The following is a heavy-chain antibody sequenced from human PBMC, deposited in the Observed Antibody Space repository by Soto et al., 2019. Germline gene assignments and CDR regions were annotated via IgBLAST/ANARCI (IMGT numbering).Heavy chain of an antibody. D-gene: IGHD3-10*02. CDR3: ARSPLSYDYVRQTWREVGDSFDV. CDR2: LIHGGST. J-gene: IGHJ3*01. V-gene: IGHV4-34*02. Sequence: QVHLEQWGAGLLKPSGTLSLTCAIYNSSLGAFHWTWIRQPPGKGMEWIGELIHGGSTNYNPSLKSRVTFSLDTSRSQFSLQLMSVTAADSAVYYCARSPLSYDYVRQTWREVGDSFDVWGRGTSVTVSS. CDR1: NSSLGAFH.